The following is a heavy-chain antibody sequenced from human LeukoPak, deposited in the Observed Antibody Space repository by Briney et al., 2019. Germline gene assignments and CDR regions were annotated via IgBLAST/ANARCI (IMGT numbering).Heavy chain of an antibody. V-gene: IGHV3-30-3*01. D-gene: IGHD3-10*01. J-gene: IGHJ6*02. Sequence: QSGGSLRLSCAASGFTFSSYAMHWVRQASGKGLEWVAVISYDGSNKYYADSVKGRFTISRDNSKNTLYLQMNSLRAEDTAVYYCARAMVRGVIPSGMDVWGQGTTVTVSS. CDR3: ARAMVRGVIPSGMDV. CDR2: ISYDGSNK. CDR1: GFTFSSYA.